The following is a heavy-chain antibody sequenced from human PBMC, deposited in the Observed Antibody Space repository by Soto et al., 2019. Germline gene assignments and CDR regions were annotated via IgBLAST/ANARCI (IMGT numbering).Heavy chain of an antibody. J-gene: IGHJ4*02. CDR1: GDSVSSENAA. D-gene: IGHD3-22*01. CDR3: ARSGPGGYIDY. Sequence: SQPLALTSAISGDSVSSENAAWNCISPSPSRGLEWLGRTYYRSKWYNHYAVSVKSRITVNPDTSKNQFSLQLNSVTPEDTAVYYCARSGPGGYIDYWGQGTLVTVSS. V-gene: IGHV6-1*01. CDR2: TYYRSKWYN.